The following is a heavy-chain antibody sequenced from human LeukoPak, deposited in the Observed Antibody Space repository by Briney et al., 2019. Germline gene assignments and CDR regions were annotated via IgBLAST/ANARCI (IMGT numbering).Heavy chain of an antibody. CDR1: GGSISSGDYY. CDR3: ARHWDIVPTWGRWFGP. D-gene: IGHD5-12*01. Sequence: SETLSLTCTVSGGSISSGDYYWSWIRQPPGKGLEWIGYIYYSGSTYYNPSLKSRVTISVDTSKNQFSLKLSSVTAADTAVYYCARHWDIVPTWGRWFGPWGQGTLVTVS. CDR2: IYYSGST. J-gene: IGHJ5*02. V-gene: IGHV4-30-4*01.